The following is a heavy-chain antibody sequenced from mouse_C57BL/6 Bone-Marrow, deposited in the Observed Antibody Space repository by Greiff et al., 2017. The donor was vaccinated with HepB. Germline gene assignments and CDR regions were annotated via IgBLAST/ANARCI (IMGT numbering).Heavy chain of an antibody. CDR2: IDPSDSET. Sequence: QVQLKQSGAELVRPGSSVKLSCKASGYTFTSYWMHWVKQRPIQGLEWIGNIDPSDSETHYNQKFKDKATLTVDKSSSTAYMQLSSLTSEDSAVYYCARDYYGSSYDYAMDYWGQGTSVTVSS. D-gene: IGHD1-1*01. CDR1: GYTFTSYW. V-gene: IGHV1-52*01. CDR3: ARDYYGSSYDYAMDY. J-gene: IGHJ4*01.